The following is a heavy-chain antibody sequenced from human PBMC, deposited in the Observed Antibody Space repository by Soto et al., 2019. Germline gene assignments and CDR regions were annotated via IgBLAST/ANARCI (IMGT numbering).Heavy chain of an antibody. CDR2: IWYDGSNK. CDR3: ARGSSSWSSWYYYGMDV. D-gene: IGHD6-6*01. Sequence: GGSLRLSCAASGFTFSSYGMHWVRQAPGKGLEWVAVIWYDGSNKYYADSVKGRFTISRDNSKNTLYLQMNSLRAEDTAVYYCARGSSSWSSWYYYGMDVWGQGTTVTVSS. V-gene: IGHV3-33*01. CDR1: GFTFSSYG. J-gene: IGHJ6*02.